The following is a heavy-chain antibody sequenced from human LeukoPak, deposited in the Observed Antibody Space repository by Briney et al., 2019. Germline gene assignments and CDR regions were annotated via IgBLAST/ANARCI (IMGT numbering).Heavy chain of an antibody. D-gene: IGHD4/OR15-4a*01. CDR3: ARDPLTLRGPESYFDY. J-gene: IGHJ4*02. CDR1: GFTFSDHH. CDR2: ISTSGNTI. V-gene: IGHV3-11*01. Sequence: GGSLRLSCAASGFTFSDHHMSWIRQAPGKGLEWVSYISTSGNTINYADSVKGRFTISRDNAKKSLFLQMNSLRADDTAVYFCARDPLTLRGPESYFDYWGQGTLVSVSS.